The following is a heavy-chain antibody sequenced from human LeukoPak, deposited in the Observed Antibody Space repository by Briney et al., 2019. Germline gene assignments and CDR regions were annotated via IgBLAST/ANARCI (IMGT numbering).Heavy chain of an antibody. CDR2: INHSGST. D-gene: IGHD3-10*01. V-gene: IGHV4-34*01. CDR3: ARGRSTMVRALDY. J-gene: IGHJ4*02. CDR1: GGSFSGYY. Sequence: SETLSLTCAVYGGSFSGYYWSWTRQPPGKGLEWIGEINHSGSTNYNPSLKSRVTISVDTSKNQFSLKLSSVTAADTAVYYCARGRSTMVRALDYWGQGTLVTVSS.